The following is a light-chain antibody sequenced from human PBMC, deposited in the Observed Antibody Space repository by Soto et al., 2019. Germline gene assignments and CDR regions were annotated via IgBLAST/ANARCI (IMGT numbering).Light chain of an antibody. CDR1: QSVSSN. Sequence: EIVMTQSPATLSVSPGERATLSCRASQSVSSNLAWYQQKPGQAPRLLMYGASTRATGIPARFSGSGSGTDFTLTISRLEPEDFALYYCQQYHTSPLTFGQGTKVDIK. V-gene: IGKV3-15*01. CDR3: QQYHTSPLT. J-gene: IGKJ1*01. CDR2: GAS.